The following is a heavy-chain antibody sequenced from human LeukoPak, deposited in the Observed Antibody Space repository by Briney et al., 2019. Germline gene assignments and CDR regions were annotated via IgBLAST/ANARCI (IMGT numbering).Heavy chain of an antibody. V-gene: IGHV3-21*01. CDR2: ISSNGAYI. J-gene: IGHJ4*02. D-gene: IGHD2-15*01. CDR3: AREGGRGSSNLDYFDY. CDR1: GFTFSRYT. Sequence: GESLKISFAASGFTFSRYTINWVRQAPGKGLEWVSSISSNGAYIYYADSMEGRFTISRDNAKNSLSLQMDSLRAEDTAIYYCAREGGRGSSNLDYFDYWGQGMLVTVSS.